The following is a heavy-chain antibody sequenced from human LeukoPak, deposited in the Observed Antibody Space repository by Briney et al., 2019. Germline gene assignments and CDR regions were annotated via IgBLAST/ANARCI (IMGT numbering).Heavy chain of an antibody. Sequence: SETLSLTCTVSGGSISSSSYYWGRIRQPPGKGLEWIGSIYYSGSTYYNPSLKSRVTISVDTSKNQFSLKLSSVTAADTAVYYCARAIVEMAAIGPGALDYWGQGTLVTVSS. V-gene: IGHV4-39*07. D-gene: IGHD5-24*01. CDR1: GGSISSSSYY. CDR3: ARAIVEMAAIGPGALDY. J-gene: IGHJ4*02. CDR2: IYYSGST.